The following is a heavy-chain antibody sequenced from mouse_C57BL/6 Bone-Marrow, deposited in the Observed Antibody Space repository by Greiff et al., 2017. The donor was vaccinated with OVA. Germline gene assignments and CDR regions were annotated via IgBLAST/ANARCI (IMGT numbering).Heavy chain of an antibody. D-gene: IGHD2-10*02. CDR2: IYPGSGST. CDR1: GYTFTSYW. J-gene: IGHJ4*01. CDR3: ARRGMVYAMDY. V-gene: IGHV1-55*01. Sequence: QVQLQQPGAALVKPGASVKMSCKASGYTFTSYWITWVTQRPGQGLEWIGVIYPGSGSTNYNEKFKSQAPLTVYTSASTAYMQLSSLTSEDSAVYYCARRGMVYAMDYWGQGTSVTVAS.